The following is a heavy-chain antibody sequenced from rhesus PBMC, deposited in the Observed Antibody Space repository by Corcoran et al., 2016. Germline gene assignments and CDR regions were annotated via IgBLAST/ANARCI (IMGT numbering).Heavy chain of an antibody. CDR3: AREGGYCSGGVCYPFDY. V-gene: IGHV4S14*01. Sequence: QVQLQESGPGRVKASETLSLTCAVPGYYTRSGYSRAGSRQHPGEGVEWVGSIYVSGGSNYLNPSLKSRFTLSVDTSKNQFSLKLSSVTAADTAVYYCAREGGYCSGGVCYPFDYWGQGVLVTVSS. D-gene: IGHD2-8*01. CDR1: GYYTRSGYS. J-gene: IGHJ4*01. CDR2: IYVSGGSN.